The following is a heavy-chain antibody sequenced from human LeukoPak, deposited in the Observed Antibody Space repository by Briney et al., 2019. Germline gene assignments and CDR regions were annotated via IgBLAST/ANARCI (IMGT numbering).Heavy chain of an antibody. CDR2: IRYDGSNK. CDR1: GFTFSSYG. Sequence: PGRSLRLSCAASGFTFSSYGMHWVRQAPGKGLEWVAFIRYDGSNKYYADSVKGRFTISRDNSKNTVYLQLNTLRAEDTAVYYCARGQHVIRYFDLWGRGTLVTVSS. J-gene: IGHJ2*01. CDR3: ARGQHVIRYFDL. D-gene: IGHD2/OR15-2a*01. V-gene: IGHV3-30*02.